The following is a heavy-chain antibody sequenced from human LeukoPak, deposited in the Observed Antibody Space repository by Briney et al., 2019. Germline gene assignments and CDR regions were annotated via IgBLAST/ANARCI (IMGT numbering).Heavy chain of an antibody. CDR1: GFTFSSYA. Sequence: GGSLRLSCAASGFTFSSYAMSWVRQAPGKGLEWVSVIYSGGSTYYADSVKGRFTISRDNSKNTLYLQMNSLRAEDTAVYYCASSTYYYDSSGYYVAGPLDYWGQGTLVTVSS. CDR3: ASSTYYYDSSGYYVAGPLDY. CDR2: IYSGGST. J-gene: IGHJ4*02. V-gene: IGHV3-53*01. D-gene: IGHD3-22*01.